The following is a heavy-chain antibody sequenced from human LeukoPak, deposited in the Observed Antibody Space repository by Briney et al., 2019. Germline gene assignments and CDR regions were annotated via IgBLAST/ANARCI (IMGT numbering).Heavy chain of an antibody. V-gene: IGHV3-30*18. CDR1: GFTFSSYG. D-gene: IGHD3-10*01. J-gene: IGHJ6*02. Sequence: GGSLRLSCAASGFTFSSYGMHWVRQAPGKGLEWVAVISYDGSNKYYADSVKGRFTISRDNSKNTLYLQMNSLRAEDTAVYYCAKDGSGSYYLHYGMDVWGQGTTVTVSS. CDR2: ISYDGSNK. CDR3: AKDGSGSYYLHYGMDV.